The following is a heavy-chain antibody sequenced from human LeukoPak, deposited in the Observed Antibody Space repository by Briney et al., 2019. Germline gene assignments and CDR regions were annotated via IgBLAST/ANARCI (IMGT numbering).Heavy chain of an antibody. D-gene: IGHD6-6*01. CDR3: ARELIAARWWFDP. Sequence: ASVKVSCKASGYTFTSYGVTWVRQAPGQGLEWMGWINTYSGNTNYAQKFQGRDTMTTDTSTSTAYMELRSLRSEDTAVYYCARELIAARWWFDPWGQGTLVTVSS. J-gene: IGHJ5*02. CDR1: GYTFTSYG. CDR2: INTYSGNT. V-gene: IGHV1-18*01.